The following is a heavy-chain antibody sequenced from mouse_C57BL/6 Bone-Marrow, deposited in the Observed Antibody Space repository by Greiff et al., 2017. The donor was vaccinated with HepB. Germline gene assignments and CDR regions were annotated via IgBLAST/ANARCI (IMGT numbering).Heavy chain of an antibody. CDR2: ISSGSSTI. J-gene: IGHJ2*01. V-gene: IGHV5-17*01. CDR1: GFTFSDYG. Sequence: EVKLVESGGGLVKPGGSLKLSCAASGFTFSDYGMHWVRQAPEKGLEWVAYISSGSSTIYYADTVKGRFTISRDNAKNTLFLQMTSLRSEDTAMYYCARVGYYYGSYFDYWGQGTTLTVSS. CDR3: ARVGYYYGSYFDY. D-gene: IGHD1-1*01.